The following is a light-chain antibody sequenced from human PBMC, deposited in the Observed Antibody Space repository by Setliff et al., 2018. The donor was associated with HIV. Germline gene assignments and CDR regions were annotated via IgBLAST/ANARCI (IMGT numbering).Light chain of an antibody. J-gene: IGLJ1*01. CDR2: EVS. CDR1: SSDVGAYNY. V-gene: IGLV2-14*01. CDR3: TSYTSQSTPV. Sequence: QSVLTRPASVSGSPGQSITVSCTGTSSDVGAYNYVSWYQQHPGKAPKLMIYEVSERPLGVSNRFSGSKSGNTASLTISGLQAEDEADYYCTSYTSQSTPVFGTGTKVTVL.